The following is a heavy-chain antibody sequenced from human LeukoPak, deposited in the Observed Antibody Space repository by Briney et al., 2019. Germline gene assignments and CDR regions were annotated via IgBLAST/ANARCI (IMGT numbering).Heavy chain of an antibody. CDR3: ARDLFDFYTWGSYGSFDI. D-gene: IGHD3-16*01. V-gene: IGHV3-21*01. J-gene: IGHJ3*02. Sequence: PGGSLRLSCAAPGFNFSTHTMNWVRQAPGKGLEWVSSISKSSTYIYYTDSVKGRFTISRDNAKNSLYLQMNSLRAEDTAVYYCARDLFDFYTWGSYGSFDIWGQGTMVTVSS. CDR2: ISKSSTYI. CDR1: GFNFSTHT.